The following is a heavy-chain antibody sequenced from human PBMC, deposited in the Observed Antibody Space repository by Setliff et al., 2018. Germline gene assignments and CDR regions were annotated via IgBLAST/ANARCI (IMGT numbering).Heavy chain of an antibody. D-gene: IGHD2-15*01. CDR1: GFTVSKHY. V-gene: IGHV3-33*08. CDR3: ARTCSGSGCYAGLES. CDR2: IWDDGVKK. Sequence: GGSLRLSCAAAGFTVSKHYMSWVRQGPGKGLEWVAVIWDDGVKKYHADSVKGRFTISRDNSKNTLYLQMNSLRPEDTAVYYCARTCSGSGCYAGLESWGQGTPVTVSS. J-gene: IGHJ4*02.